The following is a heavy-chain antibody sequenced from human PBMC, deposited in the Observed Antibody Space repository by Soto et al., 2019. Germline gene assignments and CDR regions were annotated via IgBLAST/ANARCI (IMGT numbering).Heavy chain of an antibody. CDR2: ISGSGHNT. J-gene: IGHJ6*02. CDR1: GFIFDSYA. D-gene: IGHD3-10*01. V-gene: IGHV3-23*01. CDR3: GGGPDYRNNYYYGMDV. Sequence: GGSLRLSCTASGFIFDSYAMSWVRQAPGKGLECISTISGSGHNTYYADSVKGRFTISRDSSKDTVYLQMNNLRADDTAVYFCGGGPDYRNNYYYGMDVWGQGTTVTAP.